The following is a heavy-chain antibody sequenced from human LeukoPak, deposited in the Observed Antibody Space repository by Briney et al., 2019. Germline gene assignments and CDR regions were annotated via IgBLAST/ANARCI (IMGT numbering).Heavy chain of an antibody. V-gene: IGHV4-34*01. CDR2: INHSGST. CDR3: ARDLKYQLLSSSWFDP. D-gene: IGHD2-2*01. J-gene: IGHJ5*02. CDR1: GGSFSGYY. Sequence: SETLSLTCAVYGGSFSGYYWSWLRQPPGKGLEWIGEINHSGSTNYNPSLKSRVTISVDTSKNQFSLKLSSVTAADTAVYYCARDLKYQLLSSSWFDPRGQGTLVTVSS.